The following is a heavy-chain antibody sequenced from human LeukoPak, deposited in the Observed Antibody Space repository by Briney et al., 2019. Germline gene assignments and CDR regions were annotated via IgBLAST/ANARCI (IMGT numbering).Heavy chain of an antibody. CDR3: ARDFEYGSGSYYPYGMDV. D-gene: IGHD3-10*01. Sequence: SETLSLTCTVSGGSISSYYWSWIRQPAGKGLEWIGRIYTSGSTNYNPSLKSRVTMSVDTSKNQFSLKLSSVTAADTAVYYCARDFEYGSGSYYPYGMDVCGQGTTVTVSS. V-gene: IGHV4-4*07. CDR1: GGSISSYY. CDR2: IYTSGST. J-gene: IGHJ6*02.